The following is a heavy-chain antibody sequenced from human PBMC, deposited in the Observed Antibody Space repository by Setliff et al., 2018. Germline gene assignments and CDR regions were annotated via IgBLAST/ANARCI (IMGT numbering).Heavy chain of an antibody. CDR1: GGSVGNSYYY. D-gene: IGHD1-1*01. CDR2: IFGSGST. Sequence: SETLSLTCTVSGGSVGNSYYYWNWVRQPAGKGLEWIGRIFGSGSTNYNPSLKSRVPMSIDTSKNQFFLKVRSVTAADTAVYYCARDRGSNNSPEDFDYWGLGTLVTVSS. CDR3: ARDRGSNNSPEDFDY. V-gene: IGHV4-61*10. J-gene: IGHJ4*02.